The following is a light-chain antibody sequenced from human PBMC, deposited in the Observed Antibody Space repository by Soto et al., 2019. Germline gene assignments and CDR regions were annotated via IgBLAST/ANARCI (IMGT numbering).Light chain of an antibody. J-gene: IGKJ1*01. CDR2: WXS. Sequence: DILMTQSPNSLAGSLGERATISNXSSRGLLYISNDKNSLVCYQQKPGETPKXXXSWXSTLQSGGPDRLSGSGSGTHFTLTISSLHAEDVAVYYCQQYSGPTWTFGQGTKVDIK. CDR3: QQYSGPTWT. CDR1: RGLLYISNDKNS. V-gene: IGKV4-1*01.